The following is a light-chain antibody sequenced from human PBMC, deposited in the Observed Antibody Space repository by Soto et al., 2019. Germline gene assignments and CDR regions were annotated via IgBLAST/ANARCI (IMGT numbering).Light chain of an antibody. J-gene: IGKJ1*01. CDR1: QSISSW. Sequence: EIQMTQSPSTLPASVGYRVTITCRASQSISSWLAWYQQKPGKAPKLLIYGASTLQGGVPSRFSGSGSGTDLTLTISRLQPEDFATYYCQRSYGSPPWTFGQGTKVDIK. CDR2: GAS. V-gene: IGKV1-39*01. CDR3: QRSYGSPPWT.